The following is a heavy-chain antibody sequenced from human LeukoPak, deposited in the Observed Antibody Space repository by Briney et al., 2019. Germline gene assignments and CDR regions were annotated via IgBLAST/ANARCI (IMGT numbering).Heavy chain of an antibody. CDR2: ISSSGSTI. V-gene: IGHV3-48*03. J-gene: IGHJ4*02. Sequence: PGGSLRLSCAASGFTFSSYEMNWVRQAPGKGLEWVSYISSSGSTIYYADSVKGRFTISRDNAKNSLYLQMNSLRAEDTAVYYCARTYYYGSGSADYWGQGTLVTVSS. CDR1: GFTFSSYE. CDR3: ARTYYYGSGSADY. D-gene: IGHD3-10*01.